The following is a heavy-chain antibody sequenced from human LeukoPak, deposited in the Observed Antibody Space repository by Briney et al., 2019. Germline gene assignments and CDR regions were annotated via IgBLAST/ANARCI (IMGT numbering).Heavy chain of an antibody. CDR3: ARMVNYYDSSGYYVRYFDY. D-gene: IGHD3-22*01. CDR2: INAGNGNT. Sequence: ASVKVSCKASGYTFTSYAMHWVRQAPGQRLEWMGWINAGNGNTKYSQEFQGRVTITRDTSASTAYTELSSLRSEDMAVYYCARMVNYYDSSGYYVRYFDYWGQGTLVTVSS. V-gene: IGHV1-3*03. CDR1: GYTFTSYA. J-gene: IGHJ4*02.